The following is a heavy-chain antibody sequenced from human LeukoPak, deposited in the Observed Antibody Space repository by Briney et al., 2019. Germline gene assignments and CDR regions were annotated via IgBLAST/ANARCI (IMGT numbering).Heavy chain of an antibody. V-gene: IGHV4-38-2*02. J-gene: IGHJ4*02. Sequence: SETLSLTCTVSGFSMTSGCYWVWFRQPPGKGLEWIGSVYHTGVTFYSPSLTSRVTISVDTSKNQFSLKLTSVTAADTAVYYCARDHSAYYFDYWGQGTLVTVSS. CDR1: GFSMTSGCY. CDR2: VYHTGVT. CDR3: ARDHSAYYFDY. D-gene: IGHD3-22*01.